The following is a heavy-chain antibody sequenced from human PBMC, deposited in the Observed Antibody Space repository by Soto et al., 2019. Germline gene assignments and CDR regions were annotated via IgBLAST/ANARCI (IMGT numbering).Heavy chain of an antibody. J-gene: IGHJ6*01. V-gene: IGHV6-1*01. Sequence: PSQTLALTCAISGDSVSSNSSALNSIRHSPRRGLEWLGRTYYKSKWNNGYALSVKSRITINPDTSKNQFSLHLYSVTPEDTAVYYCTGITWFRGMDVWGQGTPVSVSS. CDR2: TYYKSKWNN. D-gene: IGHD3-10*01. CDR3: TGITWFRGMDV. CDR1: GDSVSSNSSA.